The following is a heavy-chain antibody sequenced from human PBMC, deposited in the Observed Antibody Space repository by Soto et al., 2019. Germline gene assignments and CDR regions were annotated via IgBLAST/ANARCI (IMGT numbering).Heavy chain of an antibody. CDR1: WGSISSSRYY. Sequence: SETLSVTCTVSWGSISSSRYYWGWIRQPPGKGLEWIGSMYHSGNTYHNPSLKSRFTISVDTSENQLSLNLRSVTAADTAVYYCARHRGPTGPNYWGQGTLVTVSS. CDR3: ARHRGPTGPNY. D-gene: IGHD3-10*01. CDR2: MYHSGNT. J-gene: IGHJ4*02. V-gene: IGHV4-39*01.